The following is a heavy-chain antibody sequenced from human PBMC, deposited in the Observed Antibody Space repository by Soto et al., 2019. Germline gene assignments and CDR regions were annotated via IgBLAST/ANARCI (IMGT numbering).Heavy chain of an antibody. CDR3: ALYQRGYSGGSPFHP. J-gene: IGHJ5*02. V-gene: IGHV4-39*01. CDR2: VYYSGGA. D-gene: IGHD5-12*01. CDR1: GGSIDNSHSF. Sequence: SETLSLTCDVSGGSIDNSHSFWGWVRQPPGKGLEFIGSVYYSGGAYYSPSLKSRVTVSVDTSKNQLSLRVNSVTAADTAVYYCALYQRGYSGGSPFHPWGQGIRVTVSS.